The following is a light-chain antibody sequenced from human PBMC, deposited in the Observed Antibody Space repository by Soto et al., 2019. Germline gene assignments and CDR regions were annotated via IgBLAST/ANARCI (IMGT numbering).Light chain of an antibody. CDR1: SGDVGRYDS. CDR3: SSYTTTRTPV. Sequence: LTQRASVSGSPGQSLTISCTGTSGDVGRYDSVSWYKHRPGKVPELIIFSDRFSGSKSGNTASLTISALQAEDEADYYCSSYTTTRTPVFGGGTKVTVL. J-gene: IGLJ2*01. V-gene: IGLV2-14*01.